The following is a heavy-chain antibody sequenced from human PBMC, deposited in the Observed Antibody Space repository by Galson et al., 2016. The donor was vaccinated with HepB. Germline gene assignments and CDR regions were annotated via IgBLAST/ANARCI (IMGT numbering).Heavy chain of an antibody. CDR3: ARDRIPKGSRGYGDYHYYYYGMDV. CDR2: IYYSGGT. J-gene: IGHJ6*02. D-gene: IGHD4-17*01. V-gene: IGHV4-31*03. Sequence: TLSLTCTVSGGSISSADYFWSWIRHHPGKGLEWIGYIYYSGGTYYNPSLKSRLTISADTSKNQFSLKLSSVTAADTAVYYCARDRIPKGSRGYGDYHYYYYGMDVWGQGTTVTVSS. CDR1: GGSISSADYF.